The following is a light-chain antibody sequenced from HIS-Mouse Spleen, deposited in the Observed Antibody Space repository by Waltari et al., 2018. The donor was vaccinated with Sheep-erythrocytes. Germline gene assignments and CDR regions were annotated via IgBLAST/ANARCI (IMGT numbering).Light chain of an antibody. CDR2: DNN. Sequence: QSALTQPRSVSGSPGQSVTISCTGTSSDVGGYNYVSWYQQLPGTAPKLLIYDNNKRPPGIPDRFSVSKSGTSATLGITGLQTGDEADYYCGTWDSSLSAVFGGGTKLTVL. CDR1: SSDVGGYNY. CDR3: GTWDSSLSAV. J-gene: IGLJ2*01. V-gene: IGLV1-51*01.